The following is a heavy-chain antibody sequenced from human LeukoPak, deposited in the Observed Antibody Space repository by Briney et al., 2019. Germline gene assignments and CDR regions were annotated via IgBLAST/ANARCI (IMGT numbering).Heavy chain of an antibody. CDR3: ARDGPPAGAGDFDY. J-gene: IGHJ4*02. CDR1: GVTPTTYS. D-gene: IGHD3-10*01. Sequence: GGSLRLSRAAAGVTPTTYSMGTVCRAPRKGVECVSYSGSTSLYADSVKGRFTISRDNAKNSLYLQMNRLRAEDTAVYYGARDGPPAGAGDFDYWGQGTPVTVSS. V-gene: IGHV3-48*01. CDR2: SGSTSL.